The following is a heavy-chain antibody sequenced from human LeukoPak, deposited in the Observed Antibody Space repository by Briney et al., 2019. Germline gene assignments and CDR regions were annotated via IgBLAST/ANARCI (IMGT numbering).Heavy chain of an antibody. CDR3: AREGSDWNYYYYMDV. J-gene: IGHJ6*03. D-gene: IGHD6-19*01. V-gene: IGHV3-7*01. Sequence: GGSLRLSCAASGFTFRSYWMTWVRQSPGKGLEWVANIKQDGSETYHVDSVKGRFTISRDNAKDSLYLEMNSLRAEDTAVYYCAREGSDWNYYYYMDVWGKGTTVTISS. CDR1: GFTFRSYW. CDR2: IKQDGSET.